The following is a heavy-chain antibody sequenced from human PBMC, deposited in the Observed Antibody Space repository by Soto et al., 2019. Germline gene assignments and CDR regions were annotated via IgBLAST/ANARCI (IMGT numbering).Heavy chain of an antibody. CDR1: GFTFDDYA. CDR3: AKGFIKDYYDSSDFGDGGAFDI. V-gene: IGHV3-9*01. Sequence: EVQLVESGGGLVQPGRSLRLSCAASGFTFDDYAMHWVRQAPGKGLEWVLGISWNSGSIGYADSVKGRFTISRDNAKNSLYLQMNSLRAEDTALYYCAKGFIKDYYDSSDFGDGGAFDIWGQGTMVTVSS. D-gene: IGHD3-22*01. CDR2: ISWNSGSI. J-gene: IGHJ3*02.